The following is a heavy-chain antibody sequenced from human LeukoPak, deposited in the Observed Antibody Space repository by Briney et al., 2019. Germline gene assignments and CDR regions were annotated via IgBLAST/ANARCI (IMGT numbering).Heavy chain of an antibody. CDR3: ARDSVAAAGRCMDV. CDR2: MNPNSGNT. V-gene: IGHV1-8*01. Sequence: ASVKVSCKASGYTFTSYDINWVRQATGQGLEWMGWMNPNSGNTGYAQKFQGRVTITTDESTSTAYMELSSLRSEDTAVYYCARDSVAAAGRCMDVWGKGTTVTVSS. D-gene: IGHD6-13*01. CDR1: GYTFTSYD. J-gene: IGHJ6*03.